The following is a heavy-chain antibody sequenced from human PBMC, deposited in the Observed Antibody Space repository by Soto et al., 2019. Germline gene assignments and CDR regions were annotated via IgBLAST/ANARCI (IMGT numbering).Heavy chain of an antibody. CDR3: ARRVVRSKGAFDI. Sequence: SETLSLTCTVSGDSTINSYWSWIRQAPGKGPEWLGYLSYNGGTNHNPSLQGRATMSVDTSQNRFSLNLNSVTAADTAVYYCARRVVRSKGAFDIWGQGTMVTVSS. D-gene: IGHD2-2*01. CDR1: GDSTINSY. J-gene: IGHJ3*02. CDR2: LSYNGGT. V-gene: IGHV4-59*12.